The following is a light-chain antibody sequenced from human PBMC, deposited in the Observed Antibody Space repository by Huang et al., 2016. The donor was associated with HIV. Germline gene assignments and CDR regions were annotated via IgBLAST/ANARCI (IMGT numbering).Light chain of an antibody. CDR2: TAS. J-gene: IGKJ3*01. CDR3: QQSYSTLFT. Sequence: DIQMTQSPSSLSASVGERVTITCRASQNINTYLNWYRQKRGKAPKLLIDTASTLESGVPSRLIGSGAGTDFTLTISSLQPEDSASYYCQQSYSTLFTFGPGTKIDVK. V-gene: IGKV1-39*01. CDR1: QNINTY.